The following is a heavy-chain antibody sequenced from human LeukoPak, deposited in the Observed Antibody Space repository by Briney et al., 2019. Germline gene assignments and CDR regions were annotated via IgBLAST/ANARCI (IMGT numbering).Heavy chain of an antibody. CDR3: ARLPLLYSYIDY. J-gene: IGHJ4*02. D-gene: IGHD3-3*01. Sequence: SETLSLTCTVSGGSIKSGTYYWSWIRQPAGKGLEWIGRIYSSGSTNYNPSLKSRVTISVDTSKNQFSLKLRSVTAADTAVYYCARLPLLYSYIDYWGQGTLVTVSS. CDR1: GGSIKSGTYY. V-gene: IGHV4-61*02. CDR2: IYSSGST.